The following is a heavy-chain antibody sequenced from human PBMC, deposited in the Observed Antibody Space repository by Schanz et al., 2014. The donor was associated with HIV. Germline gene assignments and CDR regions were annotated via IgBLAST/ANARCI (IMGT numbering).Heavy chain of an antibody. Sequence: EVQLLESGGGLVQPGGSLRLSCAASGFTFSSYAMSWVRQAPGKGLEWVSGISGNSGHTWYADSVKGRFTISRDNPKNRLYLQMNSLRAEDTAVYYCAREPSTYFYDTSGSGVDYWGQGTLVTVSS. CDR2: ISGNSGHT. J-gene: IGHJ4*02. V-gene: IGHV3-23*01. CDR3: AREPSTYFYDTSGSGVDY. D-gene: IGHD3-22*01. CDR1: GFTFSSYA.